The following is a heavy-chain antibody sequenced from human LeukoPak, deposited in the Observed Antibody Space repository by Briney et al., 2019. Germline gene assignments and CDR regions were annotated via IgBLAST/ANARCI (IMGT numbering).Heavy chain of an antibody. Sequence: PGRSLRLSCAASGFTFSGYGMHWVRQAPGKGLEWVSLSSSSHNTHYADSVKGRFTVSRDTSKNTLYLQMNSLRVEDTAVYYCARGIIDWGQGTLVTVSS. J-gene: IGHJ4*02. CDR3: ARGIID. CDR2: SSSSHNT. V-gene: IGHV3-53*01. D-gene: IGHD2/OR15-2a*01. CDR1: GFTFSGYG.